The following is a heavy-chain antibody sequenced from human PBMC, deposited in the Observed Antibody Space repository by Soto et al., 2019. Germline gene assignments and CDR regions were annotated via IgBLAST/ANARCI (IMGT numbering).Heavy chain of an antibody. J-gene: IGHJ4*02. Sequence: PGGSLRLSCTASGCTFSSYSMNWVRQAPGKGLEWVSSISSSSSYIYYADSVKGRFTISRDNAKNSLYLQMNSLRAEDTAVYYCATDSGSYWPEWGQGTLVTVSS. CDR2: ISSSSSYI. V-gene: IGHV3-21*01. CDR3: ATDSGSYWPE. CDR1: GCTFSSYS. D-gene: IGHD1-26*01.